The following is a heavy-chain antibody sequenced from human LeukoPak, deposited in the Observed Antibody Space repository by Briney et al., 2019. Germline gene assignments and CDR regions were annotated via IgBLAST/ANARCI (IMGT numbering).Heavy chain of an antibody. CDR3: ARRPPPPTTIPTPYYYRDV. CDR2: ISSTSTYI. Sequence: GGSLRLSCAASGFTFSSYSMNWVRQAPGKGLEWVSSISSTSTYIYYADSVRGRFTISRDNAKNSLYLQMNSLRAEDTAVYYCARRPPPPTTIPTPYYYRDVWGKGTTVTVSS. D-gene: IGHD4-11*01. J-gene: IGHJ6*03. V-gene: IGHV3-21*01. CDR1: GFTFSSYS.